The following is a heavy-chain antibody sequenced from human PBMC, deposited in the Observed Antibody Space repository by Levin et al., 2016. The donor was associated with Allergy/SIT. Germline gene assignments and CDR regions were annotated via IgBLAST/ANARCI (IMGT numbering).Heavy chain of an antibody. CDR2: ISGSGGST. CDR1: GFTFSSYA. J-gene: IGHJ4*02. CDR3: AKSPGLEGDCGGSCYRLGFDY. Sequence: GESLKISCAASGFTFSSYAMSWVRQAPGKGLEWVSAISGSGGSTYYADSVKGRFTISRDNSKNTLYLQMNSLRAEDTAVYYCAKSPGLEGDCGGSCYRLGFDYWGQGTLVTVSS. V-gene: IGHV3-23*01. D-gene: IGHD2-15*01.